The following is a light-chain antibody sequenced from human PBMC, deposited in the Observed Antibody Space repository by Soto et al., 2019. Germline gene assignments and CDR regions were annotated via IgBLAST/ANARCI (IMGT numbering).Light chain of an antibody. Sequence: EIVLTQSPGTLSLSPGERATLSCRASQSVSSSYLAWYQQKPGQAPRLLIYGVSSRATGIPDRFSGSGSGTDFTLTISRLEPEDFAVYYCQQYGSSPQTFGQGTRLEMK. CDR1: QSVSSSY. V-gene: IGKV3-20*01. J-gene: IGKJ5*01. CDR2: GVS. CDR3: QQYGSSPQT.